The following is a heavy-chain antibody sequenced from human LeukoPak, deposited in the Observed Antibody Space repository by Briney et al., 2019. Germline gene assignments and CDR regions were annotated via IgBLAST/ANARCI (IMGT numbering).Heavy chain of an antibody. D-gene: IGHD6-19*01. CDR2: VYYSGST. V-gene: IGHV4-59*01. CDR3: ASQALAVASFDY. CDR1: GGSISSYY. J-gene: IGHJ4*02. Sequence: SETLSLTCTASGGSISSYYWSWIRQPPGKGLEWIGYVYYSGSTNYNPSLKSRVTISVDTSKNQFSLKLSSVTAADTAVYYCASQALAVASFDYWGQGTLVTVSS.